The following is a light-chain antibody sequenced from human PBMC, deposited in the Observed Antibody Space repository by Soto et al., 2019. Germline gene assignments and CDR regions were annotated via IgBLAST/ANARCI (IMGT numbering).Light chain of an antibody. J-gene: IGLJ1*01. V-gene: IGLV2-23*01. Sequence: QSVLTQPASVSGSPGQSITISCTGTSSDVGSYNLVSWYQHHPGKAPKLMIYEGNKRPSGVSNRFSGSKSGNTASLTISGLQAEDEADYYCCSYAGSRTYVFGSGTKVTVL. CDR3: CSYAGSRTYV. CDR1: SSDVGSYNL. CDR2: EGN.